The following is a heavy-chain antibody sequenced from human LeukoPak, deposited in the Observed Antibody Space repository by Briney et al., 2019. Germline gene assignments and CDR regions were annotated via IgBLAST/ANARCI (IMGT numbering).Heavy chain of an antibody. J-gene: IGHJ5*02. CDR3: ARHSLFGVLLEDNWFDP. CDR1: GYSFTSYW. CDR2: IYPGDSNA. Sequence: GECLKISCKGSGYSFTSYWIGWVRQMPGKGLEWMGIIYPGDSNATYSPSFQGQVTISADKSINTAYLQWSSLKASDTAMYYCARHSLFGVLLEDNWFDPWGQGTLVTVSS. D-gene: IGHD3-3*01. V-gene: IGHV5-51*01.